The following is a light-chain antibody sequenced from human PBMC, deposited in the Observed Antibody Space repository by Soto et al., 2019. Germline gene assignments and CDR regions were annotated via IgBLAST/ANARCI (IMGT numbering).Light chain of an antibody. V-gene: IGKV3-15*01. CDR2: GAS. CDR1: QSVSSK. J-gene: IGKJ4*01. Sequence: EIVMTQSPATLSVSPGERATLSCRASQSVSSKLAWYQQKPGQAPRLLIYGASTRATGIPARFSGSGSGTEFTLTISSLQSEDFAVYYCQQYNNWPPERLTFGGGTKVEIK. CDR3: QQYNNWPPERLT.